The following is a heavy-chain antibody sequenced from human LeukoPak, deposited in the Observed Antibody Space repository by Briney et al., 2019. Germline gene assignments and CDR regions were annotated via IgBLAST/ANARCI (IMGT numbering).Heavy chain of an antibody. Sequence: SETLSLTCTVSGGSISSYYWSWIRQPPGKELEWIGYIYYSGSTNYNPSLKSRVTISVDTSKNQFSLKLSSVTAADTAVYYCARVKQNYFDYWGQGTLVTVSS. J-gene: IGHJ4*02. CDR1: GGSISSYY. CDR2: IYYSGST. V-gene: IGHV4-59*01. CDR3: ARVKQNYFDY.